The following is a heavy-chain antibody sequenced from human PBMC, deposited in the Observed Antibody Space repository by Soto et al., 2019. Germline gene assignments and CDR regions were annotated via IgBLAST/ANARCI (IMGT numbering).Heavy chain of an antibody. CDR1: GGSISSSSYY. CDR2: IYYSGST. D-gene: IGHD6-13*01. J-gene: IGHJ4*02. Sequence: QLQLQESGPGLVKPSETLSLTCTVSGGSISSSSYYWGWIRQPPGKGLEWIGSIYYSGSTYYNPSLKGRVTISVDTSKHQFSLKLSSVTAADTAVYYCARHVVAAAGTSGSDYWGQGTLVTVSS. CDR3: ARHVVAAAGTSGSDY. V-gene: IGHV4-39*01.